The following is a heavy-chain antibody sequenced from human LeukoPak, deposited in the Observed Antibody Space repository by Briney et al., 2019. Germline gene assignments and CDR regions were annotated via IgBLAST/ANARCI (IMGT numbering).Heavy chain of an antibody. V-gene: IGHV3-23*01. J-gene: IGHJ6*02. CDR2: ISGSGDST. CDR1: GFIFSSYA. Sequence: GGSLRLSCAASGFIFSSYAMSWVRQAPGKGLEWVSGISGSGDSTFYADSAKGWFTISSDNSKNTLYLQMNSLRAEDTAVYYCAKDGNDFWSGYGMDVWGQGTTVTVSS. D-gene: IGHD3-3*01. CDR3: AKDGNDFWSGYGMDV.